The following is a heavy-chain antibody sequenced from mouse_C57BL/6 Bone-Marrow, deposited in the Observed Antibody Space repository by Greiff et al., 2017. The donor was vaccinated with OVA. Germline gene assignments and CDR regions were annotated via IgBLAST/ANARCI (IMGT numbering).Heavy chain of an antibody. D-gene: IGHD2-3*01. J-gene: IGHJ4*01. V-gene: IGHV3-6*01. CDR3: AIYDGYAMDY. CDR2: ISYDGSN. Sequence: ESGPGLVKPSQSLSLTCSVTGYSITSGYYWNWIRQFPGNKLEWMGYISYDGSNNYNPSLKNRISITRDTSKNQFFLKLNSVTTEDTATYYWAIYDGYAMDYWGQGTSVTVSS. CDR1: GYSITSGYY.